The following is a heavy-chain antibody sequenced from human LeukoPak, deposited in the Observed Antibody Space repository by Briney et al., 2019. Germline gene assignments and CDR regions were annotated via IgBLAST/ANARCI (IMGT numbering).Heavy chain of an antibody. CDR2: IYYSGST. D-gene: IGHD4-17*01. J-gene: IGHJ3*02. Sequence: PSETLSLTCTVSGGSISSYYWSWIRQPPGKGLEWIGYIYYSGSTNYNPSLKSRVTISVDTSKNQFSLKLRSVTAADTAVYYCARTARTTVTQGFDIWGQGTMVTVSS. V-gene: IGHV4-59*08. CDR1: GGSISSYY. CDR3: ARTARTTVTQGFDI.